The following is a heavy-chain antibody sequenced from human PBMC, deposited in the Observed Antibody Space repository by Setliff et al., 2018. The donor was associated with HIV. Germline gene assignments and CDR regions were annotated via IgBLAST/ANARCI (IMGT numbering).Heavy chain of an antibody. CDR3: ARDFDL. CDR2: IIPIFGTT. Sequence: GASVKVSCKASGGTSSSYAISWVRQAAGQGLEWMGGIIPIFGTTNYAQKFQGRVTMTRDTSISTAYMEVSRLRSDDTAVYYCARDFDLWGRGTLVTVSS. J-gene: IGHJ2*01. V-gene: IGHV1-69*05. CDR1: GGTSSSYA.